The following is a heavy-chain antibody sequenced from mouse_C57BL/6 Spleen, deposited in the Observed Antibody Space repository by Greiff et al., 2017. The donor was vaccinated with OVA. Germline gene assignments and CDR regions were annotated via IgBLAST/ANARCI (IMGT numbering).Heavy chain of an antibody. V-gene: IGHV5-4*01. CDR3: ARDDSWYFDV. CDR1: GFTFSSYA. Sequence: EVKLVESGGGLVKPGGSLKLSCAASGFTFSSYAMSWVRQTPEKRLEWVATISDGGSYTYYPDNVKGRFTISRDNAKNNLYLQMSHLKSEDTAMYYCARDDSWYFDVWGTGTTVTVSS. J-gene: IGHJ1*03. CDR2: ISDGGSYT. D-gene: IGHD2-4*01.